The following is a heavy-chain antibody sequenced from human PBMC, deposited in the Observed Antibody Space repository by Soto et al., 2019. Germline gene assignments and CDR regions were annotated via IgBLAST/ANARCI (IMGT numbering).Heavy chain of an antibody. CDR3: AHRAYFGSGKQFDY. CDR1: GFSLSTSGVG. CDR2: IYWDDEK. V-gene: IGHV2-5*02. Sequence: QITLKESGPTLVKPTQTLTLTCTFSGFSLSTSGVGVGWIRQPPGKALEWLAIIYWDDEKRYSPSLKTRLTVTKDTSKNQVVLTMTNVDPVDTATYYCAHRAYFGSGKQFDYWGQGTLVSVSS. J-gene: IGHJ4*02. D-gene: IGHD3-10*01.